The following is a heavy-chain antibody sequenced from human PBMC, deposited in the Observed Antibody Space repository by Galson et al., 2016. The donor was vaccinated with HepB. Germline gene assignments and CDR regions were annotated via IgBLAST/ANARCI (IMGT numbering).Heavy chain of an antibody. D-gene: IGHD3-3*01. J-gene: IGHJ6*02. CDR2: FSGSDGSA. CDR3: AKDLHPEIARSSSDFWRGHARRQSAGDFDVDV. V-gene: IGHV3-23*01. Sequence: SLRLSCAASGFNVYVMSWVRQAPGKGLEWVATFSGSDGSALYADSVKGRFTIARDSSKTMLFLQMNRLRVEDTAVYYCAKDLHPEIARSSSDFWRGHARRQSAGDFDVDVWGQGTTVTVSS. CDR1: GFNVYV.